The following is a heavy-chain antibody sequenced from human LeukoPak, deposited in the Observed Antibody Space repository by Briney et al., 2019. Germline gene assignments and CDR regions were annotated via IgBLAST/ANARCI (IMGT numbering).Heavy chain of an antibody. V-gene: IGHV4-39*07. Sequence: PSETLSLTCIVSGGSISSSRDYWAWIRQPPGKGLEWIANIYYSGSTYYSPSLKSRVIISVDTSKNQFSLKLSSVTAADTAVYYCARDPSLKYYDSSGYYNWFDPWGQGTLVTVSS. CDR3: ARDPSLKYYDSSGYYNWFDP. CDR1: GGSISSSRDY. D-gene: IGHD3-22*01. CDR2: IYYSGST. J-gene: IGHJ5*02.